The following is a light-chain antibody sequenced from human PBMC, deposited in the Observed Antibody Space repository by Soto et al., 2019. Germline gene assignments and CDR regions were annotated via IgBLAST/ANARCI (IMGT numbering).Light chain of an antibody. CDR1: QGISNW. CDR2: ATP. CDR3: QQANSFPLT. V-gene: IGKV1-12*01. J-gene: IGKJ4*01. Sequence: IPMTHSPASLSASVLYRVTSSCWASQGISNWLAWYQQKPGNAPKLLIYATPTLQTGVPSRFSGSGSGTDFTLTISSLQPEDFATYYCQQANSFPLTFGGGTKV.